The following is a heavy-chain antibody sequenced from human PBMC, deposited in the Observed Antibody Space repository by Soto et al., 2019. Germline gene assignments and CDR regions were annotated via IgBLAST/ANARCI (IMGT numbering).Heavy chain of an antibody. CDR1: GGSISSYY. V-gene: IGHV4-59*08. D-gene: IGHD2-2*01. CDR2: IYYSGST. J-gene: IGHJ1*01. Sequence: PSETLSLTCTVSGGSISSYYWSCIRQPPGKGLEWIGYIYYSGSTNYNPSLKSRVTISVDTSKNQFSLKLSSVTAADTAVYYCAGGEDCSTTSCYDEKYSQHWGQGTLVPVSP. CDR3: AGGEDCSTTSCYDEKYSQH.